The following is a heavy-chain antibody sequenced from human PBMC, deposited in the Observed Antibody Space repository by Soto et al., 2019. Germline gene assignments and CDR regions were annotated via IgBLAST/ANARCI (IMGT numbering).Heavy chain of an antibody. V-gene: IGHV3-48*02. CDR3: ARDHYYGSGSFYYFDY. CDR1: GFTFSSYS. D-gene: IGHD3-10*01. J-gene: IGHJ4*02. CDR2: ISSSSSTI. Sequence: GGSLRLSCAASGFTFSSYSMNWVRQAPGKGLEWVSYISSSSSTIYYADSVKGRFTISRDNAKNSLYLQMNSLRDEYTAVYYCARDHYYGSGSFYYFDYWGQGTLVSVSS.